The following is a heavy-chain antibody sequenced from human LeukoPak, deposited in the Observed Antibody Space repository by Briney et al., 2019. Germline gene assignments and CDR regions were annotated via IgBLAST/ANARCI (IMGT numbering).Heavy chain of an antibody. J-gene: IGHJ4*02. Sequence: PSETLSLTGTVSGGSISSYYWSWIRQPPGKGLEWIGYIYYSGSTNYNPSLKSRVTISVDTSKNQFSLKLSSVTAADTAVYYCAGTILTGTSYYFDYWGQGTLVTVSS. CDR3: AGTILTGTSYYFDY. CDR2: IYYSGST. V-gene: IGHV4-59*13. D-gene: IGHD3-9*01. CDR1: GGSISSYY.